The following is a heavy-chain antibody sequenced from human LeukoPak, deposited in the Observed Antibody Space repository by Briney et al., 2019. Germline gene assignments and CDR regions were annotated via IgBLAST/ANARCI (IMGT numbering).Heavy chain of an antibody. D-gene: IGHD4-17*01. CDR2: IWYDGSNT. V-gene: IGHV3-33*06. CDR1: GFTFSSYG. J-gene: IGHJ4*02. Sequence: PGRSLRLFCAASGFTFSSYGMHWVRQAPGKGLEWVAVIWYDGSNTYYADSVKGRFTISRDNSKDTLFLQLNSLRAEDTAVYYCAKDRDGDYQKIDYWGQGTLVTVSS. CDR3: AKDRDGDYQKIDY.